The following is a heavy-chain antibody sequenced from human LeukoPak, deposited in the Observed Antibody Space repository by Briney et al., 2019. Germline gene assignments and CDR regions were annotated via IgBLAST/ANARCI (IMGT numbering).Heavy chain of an antibody. CDR1: GGTFSSYA. V-gene: IGHV1-69*05. J-gene: IGHJ3*02. CDR3: ASYYCSSTSCSRPDAFDI. Sequence: VASVKDSCKASGGTFSSYAISWVRQAPGQGLEWMGGIIPIFGTANYAQKFQGRVTITTDESTSTAYMELSSLRSEDTAVYYCASYYCSSTSCSRPDAFDIWGQGTMVTVSS. D-gene: IGHD2-2*01. CDR2: IIPIFGTA.